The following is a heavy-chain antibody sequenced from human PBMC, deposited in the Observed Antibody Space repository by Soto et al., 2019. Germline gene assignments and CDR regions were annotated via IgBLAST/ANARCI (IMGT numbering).Heavy chain of an antibody. J-gene: IGHJ6*02. D-gene: IGHD3-3*01. CDR2: ISANGVNT. CDR1: GFVFDSHG. CDR3: ARERPLTIFGMTIPGGMDA. Sequence: GGSLRLSCVASGFVFDSHGMTWVRQSPGKGLEWVSAISANGVNTYYADSVQGRFTISRDNSENTVYLQMNSLRTDDTALYYCARERPLTIFGMTIPGGMDAWGQGTTVTVSS. V-gene: IGHV3-23*01.